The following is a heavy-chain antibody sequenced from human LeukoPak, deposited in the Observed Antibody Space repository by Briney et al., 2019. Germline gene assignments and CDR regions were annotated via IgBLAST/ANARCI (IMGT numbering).Heavy chain of an antibody. CDR1: GGSISNYY. CDR3: ARGGLFSTDNWFDP. D-gene: IGHD3-9*01. CDR2: IYYIGST. Sequence: PSETLFLTCTVSGGSISNYYWNWIRQPPGRRLEWIGYIYYIGSTNYNPSLKSRVTLSVDTSKNQFSLKLNSVTAADTAVYYCARGGLFSTDNWFDPWGQGTLVTVSS. V-gene: IGHV4-59*01. J-gene: IGHJ5*02.